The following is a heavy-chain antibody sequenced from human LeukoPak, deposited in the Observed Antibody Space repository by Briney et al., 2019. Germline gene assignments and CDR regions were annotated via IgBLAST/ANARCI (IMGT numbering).Heavy chain of an antibody. CDR2: IYYSGST. Sequence: GSLRLSCAASGFTFSDYYMSWIRQPPGKGLEWIGSIYYSGSTYYNPSLKSRVTISVDTSKNQFSLKLSSVTAADTAVYYCARHMAHYDILTGYYRPDAFDIWGQGTMVTVSS. J-gene: IGHJ3*02. D-gene: IGHD3-9*01. CDR1: GFTFSDYY. V-gene: IGHV4-39*01. CDR3: ARHMAHYDILTGYYRPDAFDI.